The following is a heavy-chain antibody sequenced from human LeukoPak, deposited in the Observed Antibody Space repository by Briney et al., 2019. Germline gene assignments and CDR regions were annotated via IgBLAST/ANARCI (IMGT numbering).Heavy chain of an antibody. V-gene: IGHV3-23*01. Sequence: GGSRTLSCAASGFTFSTYAMSWVRQGPGQGLDWVSAISGNGGATSYADSARGRFTISRDNSKNTLHLQMTRLRAEDPALYYCAKATTAIVVDNFFDYWGQGTLVSVSS. CDR1: GFTFSTYA. D-gene: IGHD3-22*01. CDR2: ISGNGGAT. CDR3: AKATTAIVVDNFFDY. J-gene: IGHJ4*02.